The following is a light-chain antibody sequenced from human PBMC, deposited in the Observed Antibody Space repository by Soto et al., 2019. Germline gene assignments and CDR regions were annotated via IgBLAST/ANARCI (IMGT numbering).Light chain of an antibody. CDR3: QQYNNWPQT. J-gene: IGKJ1*01. CDR1: QSVSSY. Sequence: IVLTQSPATLSLSPGQRATLSCRASQSVSSYLAWYQQKPGQAPRLLIYGASTRATGIPARISGSGSGTEFTLTISSLQSEDFAVYYCQQYNNWPQTFGQGTKVDIK. CDR2: GAS. V-gene: IGKV3-15*01.